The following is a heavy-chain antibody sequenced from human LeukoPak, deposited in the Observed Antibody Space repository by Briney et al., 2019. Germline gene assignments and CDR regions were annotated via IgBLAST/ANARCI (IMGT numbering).Heavy chain of an antibody. V-gene: IGHV4-39*07. CDR3: AADSWGVDV. J-gene: IGHJ6*02. CDR2: IYYSGST. Sequence: SQTLSLTCTVSGGSISSSSYYWGWIRQPPGKGLERIGSIYYSGSTYYNPSLKSRVTLSLDTSKNHFSLKLSSVTAADTAVYYCAADSWGVDVWGRGTTVTVSS. D-gene: IGHD2-8*01. CDR1: GGSISSSSYY.